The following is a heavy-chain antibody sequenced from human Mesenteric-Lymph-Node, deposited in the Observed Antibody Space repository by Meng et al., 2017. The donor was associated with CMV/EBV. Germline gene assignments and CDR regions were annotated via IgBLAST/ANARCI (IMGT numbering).Heavy chain of an antibody. V-gene: IGHV3-30*04. CDR2: MSYDGTNI. CDR1: GFTFRNYA. Sequence: GESLKISCAASGFTFRNYAMHWVRQAPGKGLEWVSLMSYDGTNIRYADSLKDRFTISRDNSKNTLYLEMDSVRPEDAAVYYCARDGNFCTNGICYLDYWGRGTLVTVSS. D-gene: IGHD2-8*01. CDR3: ARDGNFCTNGICYLDY. J-gene: IGHJ4*02.